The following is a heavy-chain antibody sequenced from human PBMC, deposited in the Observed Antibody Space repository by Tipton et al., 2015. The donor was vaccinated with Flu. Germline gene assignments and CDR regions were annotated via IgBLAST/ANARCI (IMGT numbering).Heavy chain of an antibody. CDR3: AKLYSPYDRWFDS. D-gene: IGHD3-9*01. J-gene: IGHJ5*01. V-gene: IGHV4-59*03. CDR2: IHYTGGT. CDR1: GDSITTYY. Sequence: TLSLTCTVSGDSITTYYWSWVRQPPGKGLEYIGYIHYTGGTDYNPSLKSRATISVDTPKKQFSLKLSPVTAADTAVYYCAKLYSPYDRWFDSWGQGTLATVSS.